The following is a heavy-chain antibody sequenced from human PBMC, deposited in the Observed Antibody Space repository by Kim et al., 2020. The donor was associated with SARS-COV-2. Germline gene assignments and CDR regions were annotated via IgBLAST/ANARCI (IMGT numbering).Heavy chain of an antibody. Sequence: GGSLRLSCAASGFTFSSYSMNWVRQAPGKGLEWVSAISSSSSYIYYADSVKGRFTISRDNAKNSLYLQMNSLGAEDTAVYYCAREGGGSSGWSWFDPWGQGTLVTVSS. CDR1: GFTFSSYS. V-gene: IGHV3-21*01. CDR3: AREGGGSSGWSWFDP. J-gene: IGHJ5*02. D-gene: IGHD6-19*01. CDR2: ISSSSSYI.